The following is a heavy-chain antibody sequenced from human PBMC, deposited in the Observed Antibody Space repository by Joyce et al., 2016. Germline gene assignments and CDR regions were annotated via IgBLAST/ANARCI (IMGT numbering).Heavy chain of an antibody. CDR1: GFTVYNNY. D-gene: IGHD1-26*01. J-gene: IGHJ4*02. CDR2: FYSVGST. CDR3: TTSPSVGY. V-gene: IGHV3-53*01. Sequence: EVQLVESGGGLIQPGGSLRLSCAASGFTVYNNYMNWVRQAPGKGLDWVSLFYSVGSTSYADSVKGRFTISRDISKNTLYLQMNSLRAEDSAVYYCTTSPSVGYWGQGTLVTVSS.